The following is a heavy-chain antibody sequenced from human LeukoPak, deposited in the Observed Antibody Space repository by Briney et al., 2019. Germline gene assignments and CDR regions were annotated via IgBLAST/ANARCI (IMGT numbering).Heavy chain of an antibody. J-gene: IGHJ4*02. Sequence: GGSLRLSCAASGFTFNNYNMNWVRLAPGKGLEWVASISSRSTDIYYANSVEGRFTISRDNAKNSLHLQMNSLRAEDTAVYYCARGSYDILTGSYGAVDYFDYWGPGTLVTVSS. V-gene: IGHV3-21*06. D-gene: IGHD3-9*01. CDR3: ARGSYDILTGSYGAVDYFDY. CDR2: ISSRSTDI. CDR1: GFTFNNYN.